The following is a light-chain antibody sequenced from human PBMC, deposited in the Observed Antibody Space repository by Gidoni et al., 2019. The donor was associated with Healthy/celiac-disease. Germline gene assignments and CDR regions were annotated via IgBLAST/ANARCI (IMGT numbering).Light chain of an antibody. Sequence: DIQMTQSPSSLSASVGDRVTITCRASQGISNYLAWYQQKSGKVPKLLIYAASTLQSGVPSRFMGSVSGTDFTLTISSLQPEDVATYYCQKYNSAPRTFGQGTKVEIK. J-gene: IGKJ1*01. CDR1: QGISNY. CDR3: QKYNSAPRT. V-gene: IGKV1-27*01. CDR2: AAS.